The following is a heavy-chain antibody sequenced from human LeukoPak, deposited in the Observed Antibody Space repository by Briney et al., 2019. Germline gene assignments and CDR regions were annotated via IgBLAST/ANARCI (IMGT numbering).Heavy chain of an antibody. CDR1: GFTFSSYE. V-gene: IGHV3-21*01. CDR3: ARGNRWLQFVFDY. D-gene: IGHD5-24*01. J-gene: IGHJ4*02. Sequence: GSLRLSCAASGFTFSSYEMNWVRQAPGKGLEWVSSISSSSSYIYYADSVKGRFTISRDNAKNSLYLQMNSLRAEDTAVYYCARGNRWLQFVFDYWGQGTLVTVSS. CDR2: ISSSSSYI.